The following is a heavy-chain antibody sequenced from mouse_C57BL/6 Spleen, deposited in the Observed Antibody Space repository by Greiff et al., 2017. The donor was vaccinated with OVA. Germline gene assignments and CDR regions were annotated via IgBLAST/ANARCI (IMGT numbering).Heavy chain of an antibody. D-gene: IGHD1-1*01. V-gene: IGHV1-80*01. J-gene: IGHJ4*01. CDR1: GYAFSSYW. CDR3: ARSEVITTVVATRYDAMDY. Sequence: VQLQQSGAELVKPGASVKISCKASGYAFSSYWMNWVKQRPGKGLEWIGQIYPGDGDTNYNGKFKGKATLTADKSSSTAYMQLSSLTSEDSAVYFCARSEVITTVVATRYDAMDYWGQGTSVTVSS. CDR2: IYPGDGDT.